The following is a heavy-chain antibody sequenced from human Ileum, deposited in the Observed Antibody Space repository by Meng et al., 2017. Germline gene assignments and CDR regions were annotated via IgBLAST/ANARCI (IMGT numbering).Heavy chain of an antibody. CDR3: ARTPLYSGSYYFDP. CDR1: GDSVSSDKYL. CDR2: VDYSGHT. J-gene: IGHJ4*02. D-gene: IGHD1-26*01. V-gene: IGHV4-61*03. Sequence: QAQAREVGPEPVTPSEPLSLTCTDSGDSVSSDKYLWGWSRPPQGKGLVWIGYVDYSGHTDCNPSLKSRLSISIDTSKNHFSLKLSSVTAADTAVYYCARTPLYSGSYYFDPWGQGALVTVSS.